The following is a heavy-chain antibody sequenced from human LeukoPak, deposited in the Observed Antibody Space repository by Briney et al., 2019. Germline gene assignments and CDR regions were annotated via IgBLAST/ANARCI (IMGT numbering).Heavy chain of an antibody. CDR2: ISYDGSNK. J-gene: IGHJ1*01. V-gene: IGHV3-30-3*01. CDR1: GFTFSDCA. CDR3: ASRTNSGPPF. D-gene: IGHD3-10*01. Sequence: GGSLRFSCAASGFTFSDCAVHWVRQAPGKGLEWVALISYDGSNKYYADSVKGRFTISRDNSKNTMSLQMNSLRREDTAVYYCASRTNSGPPFWGQGTLVTVSS.